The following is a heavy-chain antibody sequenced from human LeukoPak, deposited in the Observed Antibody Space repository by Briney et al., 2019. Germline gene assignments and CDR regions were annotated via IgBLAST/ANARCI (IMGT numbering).Heavy chain of an antibody. D-gene: IGHD3-3*01. CDR3: ARHPEDFRSGYYTIHFDY. J-gene: IGHJ4*02. CDR2: ISGSGGST. V-gene: IGHV3-23*01. Sequence: GGSLRLSCAASGFTFSSYAMSWVRQAPGKGLEWVSAISGSGGSTYYADSVKGRFTISRDNSKNTLYLQMNSLRAEDTAVYYCARHPEDFRSGYYTIHFDYWGQGTLVTVSS. CDR1: GFTFSSYA.